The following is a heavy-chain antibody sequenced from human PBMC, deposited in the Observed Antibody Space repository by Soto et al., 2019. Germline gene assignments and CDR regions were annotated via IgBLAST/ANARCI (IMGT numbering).Heavy chain of an antibody. CDR3: AHEGPVVAFDY. CDR1: GFSLSTSGVG. D-gene: IGHD2-15*01. V-gene: IGHV2-5*01. CDR2: IYWNDDK. Sequence: GACPTLVNPTQTLTLTCPFSGFSLSTSGVGVGWIRQPPGKALEWLALIYWNDDKRYSPSLKSRLTITKDTSKNQVVLTMTNMDPVDTATYYCAHEGPVVAFDYWGQETLVTVSS. J-gene: IGHJ4*02.